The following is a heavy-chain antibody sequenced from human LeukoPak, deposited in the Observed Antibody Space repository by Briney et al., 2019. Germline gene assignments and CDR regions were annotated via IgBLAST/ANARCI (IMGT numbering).Heavy chain of an antibody. D-gene: IGHD2-2*02. J-gene: IGHJ6*04. V-gene: IGHV4-59*01. CDR2: IYYSGST. CDR3: ARDGYSQLLDLGGMDV. CDR1: GGSLSSYY. Sequence: SETLSLTCTVSGGSLSSYYWSWIRQPPGKGPEWIGYIYYSGSTNYNPSLKSRVTISVDTSKNQFSLNLSSVTAADTAVYYCARDGYSQLLDLGGMDVWGKGTTVTVSS.